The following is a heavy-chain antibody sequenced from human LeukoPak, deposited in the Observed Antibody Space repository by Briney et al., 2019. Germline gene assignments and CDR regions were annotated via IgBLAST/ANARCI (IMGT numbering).Heavy chain of an antibody. D-gene: IGHD5-18*01. J-gene: IGHJ5*02. CDR1: GFTFSNFG. CDR3: ARDVGYRSWFDP. V-gene: IGHV3-21*05. Sequence: GGSQRLSCVVSGFTFSNFGMNWVRQAPGQGLEWLSYITGAGNNIYYADSVKGRFTISRDNARNSLYLQMSSLRAEDTAVYYCARDVGYRSWFDPWGQGTLVTVSS. CDR2: ITGAGNNI.